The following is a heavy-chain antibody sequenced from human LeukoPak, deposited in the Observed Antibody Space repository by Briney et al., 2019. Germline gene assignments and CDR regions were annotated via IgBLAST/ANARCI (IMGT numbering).Heavy chain of an antibody. CDR3: ARVGSITGVLSPLGY. CDR1: GYTFTSYA. Sequence: ASVNVSCKASGYTFTSYAMHWVRQAPGQRLEWMGWINAGNGNTKYSQKFQGRVTITRDTSASTAYMELSSLRSEDTAVYYCARVGSITGVLSPLGYWGQGTLVTVSS. V-gene: IGHV1-3*01. CDR2: INAGNGNT. D-gene: IGHD1-20*01. J-gene: IGHJ4*02.